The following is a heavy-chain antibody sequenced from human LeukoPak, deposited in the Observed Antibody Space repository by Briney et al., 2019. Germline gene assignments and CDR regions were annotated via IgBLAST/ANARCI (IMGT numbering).Heavy chain of an antibody. D-gene: IGHD3-22*01. CDR1: GGSISSGSYY. CDR2: IYTSGST. Sequence: SETLSLTCTVSGGSISSGSYYWSWIRQPAGKGLEWIGRIYTSGSTNYNPSLKSRVTISVDTSKNQFSLKLSSVTAADTVVYYCARGIVVDSFDYWGQGTLVTVSS. CDR3: ARGIVVDSFDY. V-gene: IGHV4-61*02. J-gene: IGHJ4*02.